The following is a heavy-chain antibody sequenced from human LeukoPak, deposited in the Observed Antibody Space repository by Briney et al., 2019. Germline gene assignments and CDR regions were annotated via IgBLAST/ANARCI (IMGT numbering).Heavy chain of an antibody. CDR3: ARGTTALDY. D-gene: IGHD4-11*01. J-gene: IGHJ4*02. Sequence: SETLSLTCAVYGGSFSVYYWSWIRQPPGKGLEWIGEINHSGSTNYNPSLKSRVTISVDTSKNQFSLKLSSVTAADTAVYYCARGTTALDYWGQGTLVTVSS. CDR2: INHSGST. V-gene: IGHV4-34*01. CDR1: GGSFSVYY.